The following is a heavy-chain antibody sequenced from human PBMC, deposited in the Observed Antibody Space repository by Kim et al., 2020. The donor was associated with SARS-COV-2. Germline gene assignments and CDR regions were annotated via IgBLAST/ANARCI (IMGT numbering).Heavy chain of an antibody. V-gene: IGHV4-61*02. Sequence: SETLSLTCTVSGGSISSGSYYWSWIRQPAGKGLEWIGRIYTSGSTNYNPSLKSRVTISVDTSKIQFSLKLSSVTAADTAVYYCARGGGNGDGYNFYWHFDLWGRGTLDTVSS. CDR2: IYTSGST. D-gene: IGHD5-12*01. J-gene: IGHJ2*01. CDR1: GGSISSGSYY. CDR3: ARGGGNGDGYNFYWHFDL.